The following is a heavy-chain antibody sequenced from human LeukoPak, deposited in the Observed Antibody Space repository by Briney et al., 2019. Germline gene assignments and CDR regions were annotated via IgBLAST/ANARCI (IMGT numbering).Heavy chain of an antibody. D-gene: IGHD3-3*01. Sequence: ASVKVSCKASGYTFTDYYVHWVRQAPGQGLEWMGRINAKSGDTNAAQRFQGRVTMTRVTSIATAYLELSRLRSDDTAVYYCARDELYNGYYSVKYHYNGMDVWGQGTTVTVSS. CDR1: GYTFTDYY. J-gene: IGHJ6*02. CDR3: ARDELYNGYYSVKYHYNGMDV. CDR2: INAKSGDT. V-gene: IGHV1-2*06.